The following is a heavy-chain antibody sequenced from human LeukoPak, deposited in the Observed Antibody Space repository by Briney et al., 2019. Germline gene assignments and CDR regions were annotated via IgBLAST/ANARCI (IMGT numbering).Heavy chain of an antibody. V-gene: IGHV4-4*07. J-gene: IGHJ6*02. Sequence: SETLSLTCTVSGGSMSTYYWTWIRQSAGKGLQWIGRIFSSGITDYNPSLKSRVTMSLDTSRNQISLGLTSVSAADTAVYYCSRGLVYSSGYDHGSDVWGQGTTVTVSS. CDR3: SRGLVYSSGYDHGSDV. D-gene: IGHD6-19*01. CDR1: GGSMSTYY. CDR2: IFSSGIT.